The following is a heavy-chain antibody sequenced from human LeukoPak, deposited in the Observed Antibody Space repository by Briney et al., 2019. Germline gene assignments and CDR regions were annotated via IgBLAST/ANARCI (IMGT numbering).Heavy chain of an antibody. CDR1: GFTFSSYG. V-gene: IGHV3-30*03. CDR3: ARDQGWFDP. CDR2: ISYDGSNK. J-gene: IGHJ5*02. Sequence: GGSLRLSCAASGFTFSSYGMHWVRQAPGKGLEWVAVISYDGSNKFYTDSVKGRFTISRDNSKNMMYLQMNSLRAEDTAVYYCARDQGWFDPWGQGTLVTVSS.